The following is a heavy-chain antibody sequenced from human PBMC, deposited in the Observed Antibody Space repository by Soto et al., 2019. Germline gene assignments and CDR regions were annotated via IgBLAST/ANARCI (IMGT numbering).Heavy chain of an antibody. CDR1: GASLTSPNNY. Sequence: SETLSLTFTVSGASLTSPNNYWASILHLPGKGLEWIGYIYYTEGTYCNPSIGSRAYMSVETSANHFSLNLSSVTVAETALYYCARAGHLREQFNRFDLWGQGTLVTV. V-gene: IGHV4-31*03. J-gene: IGHJ5*02. CDR3: ARAGHLREQFNRFDL. CDR2: IYYTEGT.